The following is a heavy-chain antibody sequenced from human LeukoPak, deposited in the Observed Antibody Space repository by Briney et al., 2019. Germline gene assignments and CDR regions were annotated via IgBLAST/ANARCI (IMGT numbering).Heavy chain of an antibody. Sequence: AAVTVSYKASRYTFTNYDISWVRQATGQGLEWMGWMSPNSGNTGYAQKFQGRVIMTRNTSIRTAYMELSSLRSEDTAVYCCARGRHNNCWGQGTMVTVSS. V-gene: IGHV1-8*01. CDR1: RYTFTNYD. J-gene: IGHJ3*01. CDR2: MSPNSGNT. CDR3: ARGRHNNC. D-gene: IGHD1-1*01.